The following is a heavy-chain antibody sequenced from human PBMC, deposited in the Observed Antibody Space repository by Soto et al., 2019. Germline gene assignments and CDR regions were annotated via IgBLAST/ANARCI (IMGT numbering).Heavy chain of an antibody. CDR1: GDSISSYY. D-gene: IGHD3-16*02. Sequence: QVQLQESGPGLVKPSETLSLTCTVSGDSISSYYWSWIRQPPGKGLEWIGYIFYSGSTNYNPSLKSRVTISVDTSKNQFSLKLSSVTAADTAVYYCARLYGLDAFDFWGQGTMVTVSS. V-gene: IGHV4-59*08. CDR2: IFYSGST. CDR3: ARLYGLDAFDF. J-gene: IGHJ3*01.